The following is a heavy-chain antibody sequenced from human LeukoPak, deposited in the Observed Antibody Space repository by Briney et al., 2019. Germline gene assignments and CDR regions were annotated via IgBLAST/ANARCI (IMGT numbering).Heavy chain of an antibody. CDR3: TRENRPFCPFAY. CDR2: ISHSGTT. D-gene: IGHD2/OR15-2a*01. Sequence: PPGTLSLTCGVSGGSIDITNYWSWVRQAPGKGLEWIGEISHSGTTNYNPSLRSRVTMYLNRANNQFSQSLTSGTAADSAVYYCTRENRPFCPFAYWGQGVLVTVSS. V-gene: IGHV4-4*03. CDR1: GGSIDITNY. J-gene: IGHJ4*02.